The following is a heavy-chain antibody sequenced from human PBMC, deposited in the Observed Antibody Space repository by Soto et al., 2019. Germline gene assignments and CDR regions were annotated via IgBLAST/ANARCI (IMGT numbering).Heavy chain of an antibody. CDR3: ARAYYYDSSGYYYLGAFAI. CDR1: GGSISSSIYY. CDR2: IYYSVST. V-gene: IGHV4-39*01. D-gene: IGHD3-22*01. J-gene: IGHJ3*02. Sequence: SETLSLTCTVSGGSISSSIYYCGWIRQPPGKGLELIGSIYYSVSTYYNPSLKSRVTISVDTSKNQFSLKLSSVTAADTAVYYCARAYYYDSSGYYYLGAFAIWGQGTMVTVSS.